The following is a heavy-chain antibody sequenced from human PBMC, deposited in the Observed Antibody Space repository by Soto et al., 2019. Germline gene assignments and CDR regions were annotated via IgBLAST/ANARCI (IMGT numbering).Heavy chain of an antibody. CDR3: ARSAFVVTQGIGRAFDV. D-gene: IGHD2-21*01. CDR2: TNPNAGDS. Sequence: QVQLVQSGAEVTKPGTSVKVSCKTSGYTFTAFYIHWVRQAPGQGLEWLGWTNPNAGDSKSPQRCHGSVTLTRETSTNTASLKVPGLTSADAAVYFCARSAFVVTQGIGRAFDVWGPGTMFDVS. CDR1: GYTFTAFY. V-gene: IGHV1-2*04. J-gene: IGHJ3*01.